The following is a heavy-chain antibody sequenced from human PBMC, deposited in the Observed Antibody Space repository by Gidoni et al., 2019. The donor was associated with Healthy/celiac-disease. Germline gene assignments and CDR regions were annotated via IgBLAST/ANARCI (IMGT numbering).Heavy chain of an antibody. CDR2: ISAYNGNT. CDR1: GYTFTRYG. D-gene: IGHD6-19*01. V-gene: IGHV1-18*01. J-gene: IGHJ4*02. Sequence: QVQLVQSGAEVKKPGASVKVSCKASGYTFTRYGISWVRQAPGQGLEWMGWISAYNGNTNYAQKLQGRVTMTTDTSTSTAYMELRSLRSDDTAVYYCARVSRDSSGWSDLDYFDYWGQGTLVTVSS. CDR3: ARVSRDSSGWSDLDYFDY.